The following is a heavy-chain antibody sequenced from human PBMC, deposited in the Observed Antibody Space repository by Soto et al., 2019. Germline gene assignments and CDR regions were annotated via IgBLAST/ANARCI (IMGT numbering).Heavy chain of an antibody. D-gene: IGHD6-19*01. CDR2: IYSSGST. CDR3: ARAAAIAGWDRYFDL. Sequence: QVQLQESGPGLVKPSQTLSLTCTVSGGSISSGDYYWTWIRQHPGKGLEWIGYIYSSGSTYHNPSLKSRVMLALDMSKNQFSLKLSSVTAADTAVYYCARAAAIAGWDRYFDLWGRGTLVTVSS. CDR1: GGSISSGDYY. V-gene: IGHV4-31*03. J-gene: IGHJ2*01.